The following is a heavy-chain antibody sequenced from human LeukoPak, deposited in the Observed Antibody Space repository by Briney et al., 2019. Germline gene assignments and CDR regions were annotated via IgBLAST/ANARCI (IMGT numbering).Heavy chain of an antibody. CDR3: AKDYYDSSGYYGPFDY. Sequence: GGSLRLSCAASGFTFSSYGMHWVRQAPGKGLEWVAVIWYDGSNKYYADSVKGRLTISRDNSKNTLYLQMNSLRAEDTAVYYCAKDYYDSSGYYGPFDYWGQGTLVTVSS. CDR2: IWYDGSNK. J-gene: IGHJ4*02. V-gene: IGHV3-33*06. D-gene: IGHD3-22*01. CDR1: GFTFSSYG.